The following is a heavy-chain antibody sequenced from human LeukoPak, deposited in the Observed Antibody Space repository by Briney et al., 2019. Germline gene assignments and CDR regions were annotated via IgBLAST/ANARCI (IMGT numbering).Heavy chain of an antibody. CDR1: GFTFSNYA. CDR3: ARHSSRWYDGGINWFDP. V-gene: IGHV3-30*04. D-gene: IGHD6-19*01. J-gene: IGHJ5*02. Sequence: GRSLILSCEASGFTFSNYAMHWVRRAPDKGLEWVAIISYDGNTKYYVDSVKGRFTISRDNSKNTLYLQVNSLRAEDTAVYYCARHSSRWYDGGINWFDPWGQGTLVTVSS. CDR2: ISYDGNTK.